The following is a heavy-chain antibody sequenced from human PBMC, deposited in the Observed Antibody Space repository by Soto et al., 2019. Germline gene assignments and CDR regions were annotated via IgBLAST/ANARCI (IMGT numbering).Heavy chain of an antibody. CDR1: GFTLSSYW. CDR3: ARDVGSGWFDY. V-gene: IGHV3-7*03. J-gene: IGHJ4*02. Sequence: GGSLRLSCAASGFTLSSYWMSWVRQAPGKGPEWVANIKRDGSAKNYVDSVKGRFSISRDNAENSLYLHMNSLRDEDTAVYYCARDVGSGWFDYWGQGTQVTVSS. CDR2: IKRDGSAK. D-gene: IGHD6-19*01.